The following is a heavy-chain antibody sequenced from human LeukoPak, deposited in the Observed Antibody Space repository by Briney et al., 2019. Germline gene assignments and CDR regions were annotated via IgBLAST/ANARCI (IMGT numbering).Heavy chain of an antibody. V-gene: IGHV4-39*07. Sequence: SETLSLTCTVSGGSISSSSYYWGWIRQPPGKGLEWIGSIYYSGSTYYNPYLKSRVTISVDTSKNQFSLKLSSVTAADTAVYYCARGGLYYDFWSGYPTSYYYYYMDVWGKGTTVTVSS. CDR2: IYYSGST. D-gene: IGHD3-3*01. CDR3: ARGGLYYDFWSGYPTSYYYYYMDV. CDR1: GGSISSSSYY. J-gene: IGHJ6*03.